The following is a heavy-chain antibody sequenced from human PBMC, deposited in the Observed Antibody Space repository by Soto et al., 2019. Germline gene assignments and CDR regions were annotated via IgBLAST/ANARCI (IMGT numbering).Heavy chain of an antibody. Sequence: LGESLKISCKGSGYSFTSYWIGWVRQMPGKGLEWMGIIYPGDSDTRYSPSFQGQVTISADKSISTAYLQWSSLKASDTAMYYCARLARYCSGAACYPHYFDYWGQGTLVTVSS. CDR2: IYPGDSDT. CDR1: GYSFTSYW. D-gene: IGHD2-15*01. V-gene: IGHV5-51*01. J-gene: IGHJ4*02. CDR3: ARLARYCSGAACYPHYFDY.